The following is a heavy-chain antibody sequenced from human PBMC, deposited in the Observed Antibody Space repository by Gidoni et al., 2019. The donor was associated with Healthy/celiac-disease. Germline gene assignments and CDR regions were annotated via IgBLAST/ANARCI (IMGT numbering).Heavy chain of an antibody. D-gene: IGHD6-6*01. J-gene: IGHJ5*02. Sequence: EVQLVESGGGLVQPGASLRLSCAASGFTVSSNYMSWVRQAPGKGLEWVSLIYSGGSTYNADSVKGRFTISRHNSKNTLYLQMNSLRAEDTAVYYCARGIAARSNWFDPWGQGTLVTVSS. V-gene: IGHV3-53*04. CDR3: ARGIAARSNWFDP. CDR1: GFTVSSNY. CDR2: IYSGGST.